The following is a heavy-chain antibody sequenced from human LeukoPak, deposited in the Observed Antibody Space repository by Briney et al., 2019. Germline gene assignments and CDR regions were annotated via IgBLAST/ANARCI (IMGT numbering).Heavy chain of an antibody. J-gene: IGHJ4*02. Sequence: AGGSLRLSCAASGFTFSNYEMNWVRQAPGKGPEWISYISTSVSTTYYADSVKGRFTISRDNAENSLYLQMNSLRVEDSAVYYCARLAYLDYWGQGALVTVSS. CDR1: GFTFSNYE. D-gene: IGHD3-3*02. CDR2: ISTSVSTT. CDR3: ARLAYLDY. V-gene: IGHV3-48*03.